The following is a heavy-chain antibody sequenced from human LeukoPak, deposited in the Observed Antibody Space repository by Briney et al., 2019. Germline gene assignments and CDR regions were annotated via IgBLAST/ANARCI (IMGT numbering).Heavy chain of an antibody. D-gene: IGHD2-2*01. J-gene: IGHJ4*02. CDR1: GFTFSSYG. V-gene: IGHV3-33*01. Sequence: GRSLRLSCAASGFTFSSYGMHWVRQAPGKGLEWVAVIWYDGNNKYYADSVKGRFTISRDNPKNTLYLQMNSLRAEDTAVYYCARVKYCNSTSCYAGGFDYWGQGTLVTVSS. CDR2: IWYDGNNK. CDR3: ARVKYCNSTSCYAGGFDY.